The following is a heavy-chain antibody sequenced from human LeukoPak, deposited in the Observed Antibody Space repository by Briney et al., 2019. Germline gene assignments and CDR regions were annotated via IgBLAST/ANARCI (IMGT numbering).Heavy chain of an antibody. V-gene: IGHV3-73*01. D-gene: IGHD3-22*01. CDR3: TGQAYHYDTSGFNFDY. CDR2: IRSKANTYAT. CDR1: GFTFSDSA. J-gene: IGHJ4*02. Sequence: PGGSLKLSCAASGFTFSDSAMHWVRQASGKGLEWVGRIRSKANTYATAYAASVKGRFTISRDDPKNTAYLQMNSLKTEDTAVYYCTGQAYHYDTSGFNFDYWGQGILVAVSS.